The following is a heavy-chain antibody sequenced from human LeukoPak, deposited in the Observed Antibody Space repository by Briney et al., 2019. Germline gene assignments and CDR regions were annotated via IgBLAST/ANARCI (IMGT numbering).Heavy chain of an antibody. CDR2: ISSSSSYI. D-gene: IGHD2-15*01. CDR3: AKVLGYCSGGSCYYYGMDV. V-gene: IGHV3-21*04. Sequence: GGSLRLSCAASGFTFSSYSMNWVRQAPGKGLEWVSSISSSSSYIYYADSVKGRFTISRDNAKNSLYLQMNSLRAEDTAVYYCAKVLGYCSGGSCYYYGMDVWGQGTTVTVSS. CDR1: GFTFSSYS. J-gene: IGHJ6*02.